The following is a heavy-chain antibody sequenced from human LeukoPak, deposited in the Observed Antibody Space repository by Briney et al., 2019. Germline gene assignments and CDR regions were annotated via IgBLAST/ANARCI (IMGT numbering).Heavy chain of an antibody. D-gene: IGHD3-22*01. CDR2: ISRSGVAT. V-gene: IGHV3-23*01. J-gene: IGHJ4*02. CDR3: AKHSHDGSAPYYEVQLDY. Sequence: GGTLRLSCAASGFTFTSFAMSWVRQAPGKGLEWGSTISRSGVATYYANSVKGRFTISRDNSKNTVYLQMNSLRAEDTAIYYCAKHSHDGSAPYYEVQLDYWGQGTLVTVSS. CDR1: GFTFTSFA.